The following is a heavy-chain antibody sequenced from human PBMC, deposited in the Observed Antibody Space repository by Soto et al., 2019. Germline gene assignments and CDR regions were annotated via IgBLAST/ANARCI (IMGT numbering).Heavy chain of an antibody. J-gene: IGHJ4*02. CDR2: IVPIVDTS. Sequence: QVQLVLSGAEVRQPASSVKVSCKTSGGTCSSYAISWVRQAPGQGLEWMGGIVPIVDTSTYAQKFQGRVTITADESTSTVYMELSSLRSDDTAVYYCVIVVAIPGSPDNWGQGTLVPVSS. CDR1: GGTCSSYA. V-gene: IGHV1-69*12. CDR3: VIVVAIPGSPDN. D-gene: IGHD2-15*01.